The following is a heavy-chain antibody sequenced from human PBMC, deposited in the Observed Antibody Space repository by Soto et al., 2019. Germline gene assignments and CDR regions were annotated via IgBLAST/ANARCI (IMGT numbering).Heavy chain of an antibody. D-gene: IGHD1-26*01. CDR1: GFTFRIYS. V-gene: IGHV3-21*06. Sequence: PGGSLRLSCAASGFTFRIYSMNWVRQPPGKGLEWVSSISSNSNYIYYADSMKGRFTISRDSAKNSLYLQMNRLRAEDTAVYYCARSRDGRGVSPDYWGQGTLVTVSS. CDR3: ARSRDGRGVSPDY. J-gene: IGHJ4*02. CDR2: ISSNSNYI.